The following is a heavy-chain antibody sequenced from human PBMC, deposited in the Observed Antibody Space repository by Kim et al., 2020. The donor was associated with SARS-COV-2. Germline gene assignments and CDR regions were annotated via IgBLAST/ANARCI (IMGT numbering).Heavy chain of an antibody. CDR1: GFTFSSYS. D-gene: IGHD3-10*01. CDR2: ISSSSSYI. V-gene: IGHV3-21*01. CDR3: ASSEWFGEFPIDY. Sequence: GGSLRLSCAASGFTFSSYSMNWVRQAPGKGLEWVSSISSSSSYIYYADSVKGRFTISRDNAKNSLYLQMNSLRAEDTAVYYCASSEWFGEFPIDYWGQGTLVTVSS. J-gene: IGHJ4*02.